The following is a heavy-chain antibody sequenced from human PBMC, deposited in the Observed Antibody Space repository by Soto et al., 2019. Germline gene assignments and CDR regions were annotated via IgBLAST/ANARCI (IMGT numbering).Heavy chain of an antibody. CDR3: ARGRILWNY. CDR1: GGSFSGYY. V-gene: IGHV4-34*01. CDR2: INHSGST. Sequence: QVQLQQWGAGLLKPSETLSLTCAVSGGSFSGYYWSWIRQPPGKGLEWIGAINHSGSTNYNPYLKSRITISVDPSKNQFSLKLSSVTAADTAVYYCARGRILWNYWGQGTLVTVSS. J-gene: IGHJ4*02. D-gene: IGHD2-21*01.